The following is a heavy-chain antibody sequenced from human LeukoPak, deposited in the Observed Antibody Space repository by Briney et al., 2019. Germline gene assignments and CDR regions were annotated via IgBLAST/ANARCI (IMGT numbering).Heavy chain of an antibody. CDR3: ARAGDSFHVDY. CDR2: INPSGGST. V-gene: IGHV1-46*01. Sequence: ASVKVSCKASGGTFSSYTISWVRQAPGQGLEWMGRINPSGGSTSYAQKFQGRVTMTRDTSTSTVYMELSSLRSEDTAVYYWARAGDSFHVDYWGQGTLVTVSS. J-gene: IGHJ4*02. D-gene: IGHD3-16*01. CDR1: GGTFSSYT.